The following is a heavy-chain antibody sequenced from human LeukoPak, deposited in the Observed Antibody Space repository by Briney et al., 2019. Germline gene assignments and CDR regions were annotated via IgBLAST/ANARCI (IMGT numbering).Heavy chain of an antibody. Sequence: PGGSLRLSCAASGFTFSSYWMSWVRQAPGKGLEWVANIKQDGSEKYYVDSVKGRFTISRDNAKNSLYLQMNSLRAEDTAVYYCARVVFAHFLSGYFLDYWGQGTLVNVSS. CDR3: ARVVFAHFLSGYFLDY. CDR2: IKQDGSEK. V-gene: IGHV3-7*01. D-gene: IGHD3-3*02. J-gene: IGHJ4*02. CDR1: GFTFSSYW.